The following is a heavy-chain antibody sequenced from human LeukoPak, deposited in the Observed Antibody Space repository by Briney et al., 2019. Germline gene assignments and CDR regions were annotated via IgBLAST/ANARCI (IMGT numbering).Heavy chain of an antibody. D-gene: IGHD3-10*01. V-gene: IGHV1-3*01. Sequence: ASVKVSCKASGYTFTSYAMHWVRQAPGQRLEWMGWINAGNGNTKYSQKFRGRVTITRDTSASTAYMELSSLRSEDTAVYYCARVRGSGAAGFDYWGQGTLVTVSS. J-gene: IGHJ4*02. CDR3: ARVRGSGAAGFDY. CDR1: GYTFTSYA. CDR2: INAGNGNT.